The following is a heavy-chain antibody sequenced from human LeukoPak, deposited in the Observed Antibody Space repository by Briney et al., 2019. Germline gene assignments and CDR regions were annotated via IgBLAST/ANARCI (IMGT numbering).Heavy chain of an antibody. Sequence: GGSLRLSCAASGFTFSSYWMTWIRQAPGKGLEWVANIKQDGSEKYYVDSVKDRFTVSRDNAKNSLYLQMNSLRAEDTAVYYCARDTGGGYSCYDCWGQGTLVTVSS. V-gene: IGHV3-7*01. D-gene: IGHD5-18*01. CDR3: ARDTGGGYSCYDC. CDR2: IKQDGSEK. CDR1: GFTFSSYW. J-gene: IGHJ4*02.